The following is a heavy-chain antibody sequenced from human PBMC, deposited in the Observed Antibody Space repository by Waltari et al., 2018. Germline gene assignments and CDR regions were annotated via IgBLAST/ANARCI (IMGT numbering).Heavy chain of an antibody. J-gene: IGHJ4*02. CDR3: GRDRGWRQHDY. CDR2: IKQDGSEK. CDR1: GFTFNSFW. V-gene: IGHV3-7*01. Sequence: EVQLVESGGGLVQPGGSLRLSCAASGFTFNSFWMSWVRQAPGKGLEWVANIKQDGSEKNYVDSVKGRFTISRDNAKNSLYLQMNSLRAEDTAVYYCGRDRGWRQHDYWGQGTLVTVSS. D-gene: IGHD5-12*01.